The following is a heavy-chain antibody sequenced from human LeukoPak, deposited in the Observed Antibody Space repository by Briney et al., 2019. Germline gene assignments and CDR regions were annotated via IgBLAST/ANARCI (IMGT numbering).Heavy chain of an antibody. CDR3: ARRYSGYDSGYYYYYMDV. V-gene: IGHV4-38-2*02. Sequence: TSETLSLTCTVSGYSISSGYYWGWIRQPPGKGLEWIGSIYHSGSTYYNPSLKSRVTISVDTSKNQFSLKLSSVTAADTAVYYCARRYSGYDSGYYYYYMDVWGKGTTVTISS. J-gene: IGHJ6*03. D-gene: IGHD5-12*01. CDR1: GYSISSGYY. CDR2: IYHSGST.